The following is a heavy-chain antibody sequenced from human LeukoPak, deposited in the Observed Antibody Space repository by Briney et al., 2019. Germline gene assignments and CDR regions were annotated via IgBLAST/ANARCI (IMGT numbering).Heavy chain of an antibody. D-gene: IGHD4-23*01. V-gene: IGHV3-21*01. CDR3: ARGRGDYGGEFDY. Sequence: GGSLRLSCAASGFTFSSYSMNRVRQAPGKGLEWVSSISSSSSYIYYADSVKGRFTISRDNAKNSLYLQMNSLRAEDTAVYYCARGRGDYGGEFDYWGQGTLVTVSS. J-gene: IGHJ4*02. CDR2: ISSSSSYI. CDR1: GFTFSSYS.